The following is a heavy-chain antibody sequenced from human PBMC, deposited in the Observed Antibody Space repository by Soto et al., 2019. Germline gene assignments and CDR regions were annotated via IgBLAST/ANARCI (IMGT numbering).Heavy chain of an antibody. Sequence: EVPLVESGGGLVQPGGSLRLSCAVSGFTFSRYWMHWFRQDPGNGLVWVSSINTDGTNTQYADSVRGRFTLSRDNANDTVYLQMSSLRSEETAVYYCAKDLLWGQSDYWGQGTLVVVSS. J-gene: IGHJ4*02. V-gene: IGHV3-74*03. CDR2: INTDGTNT. CDR1: GFTFSRYW. D-gene: IGHD3-16*01. CDR3: AKDLLWGQSDY.